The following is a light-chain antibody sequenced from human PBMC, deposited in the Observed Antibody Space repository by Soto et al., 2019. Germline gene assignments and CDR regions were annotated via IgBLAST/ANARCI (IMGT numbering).Light chain of an antibody. V-gene: IGKV3-15*01. J-gene: IGKJ2*01. CDR3: QQYNNWPPYT. Sequence: VMTQSPATLSASPGERVILSCRASQNIGNNLAWYQQKPGQAPRLLMYGASSRASDTPARFSGSGSATDLTLTISSLQSEDFAVYYCQQYNNWPPYTFGQGTKLEIK. CDR2: GAS. CDR1: QNIGNN.